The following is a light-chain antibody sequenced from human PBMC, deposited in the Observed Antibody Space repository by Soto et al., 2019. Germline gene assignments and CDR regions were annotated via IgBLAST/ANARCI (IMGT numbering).Light chain of an antibody. J-gene: IGLJ1*01. CDR3: TSYTSSNTYV. Sequence: QSVLTQPASVSGSPGQSITISCTGTSSDVGYYNYASWYQQRPGKAPKLMIYDITTRPSGVSYRFSGSKSGNTASLTISGLQAEDEADYYCTSYTSSNTYVFGTGTKVTVL. V-gene: IGLV2-14*01. CDR2: DIT. CDR1: SSDVGYYNY.